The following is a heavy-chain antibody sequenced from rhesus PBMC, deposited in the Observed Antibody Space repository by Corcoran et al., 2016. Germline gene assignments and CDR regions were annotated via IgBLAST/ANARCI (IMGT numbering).Heavy chain of an antibody. D-gene: IGHD5-12*01. CDR2: IGGSSGST. CDR1: GYSISSGYG. V-gene: IGHV4-127*01. J-gene: IGHJ4*01. CDR3: ARGVGYSYSFDY. Sequence: QVQLQESGPGLVKPSETLSLTCAVSGYSISSGYGWSWIRQPPGKGLEWIGYIGGSSGSTNYNPSLKSLVTSSKDTSKNQFSLKLSSVTAADTAVYYCARGVGYSYSFDYWGQGVLVTVSS.